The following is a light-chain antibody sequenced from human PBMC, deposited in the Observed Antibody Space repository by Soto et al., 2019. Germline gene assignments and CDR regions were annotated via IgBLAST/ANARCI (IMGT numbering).Light chain of an antibody. J-gene: IGLJ2*01. CDR1: SGDVGGYHY. V-gene: IGLV2-11*01. Sequence: QSALTQPRSVSGSPGQSVTISCTGTSGDVGGYHYVSWYQQHQGKAPKLMIYDVSKRPSGVPDRFSGSKSGNTASLTISGLQAEDEADYYCCSYAGSYTFVVFGERTKLTVL. CDR2: DVS. CDR3: CSYAGSYTFVV.